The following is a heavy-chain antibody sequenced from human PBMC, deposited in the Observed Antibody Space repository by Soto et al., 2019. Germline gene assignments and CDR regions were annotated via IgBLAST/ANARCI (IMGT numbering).Heavy chain of an antibody. CDR1: GFSLSSYA. CDR2: MSASGGST. J-gene: IGHJ4*02. CDR3: AKSTSIVLMVYAVGNYFDS. D-gene: IGHD2-8*01. Sequence: EVQLLESGGGMVQPGGSPRLSCAASGFSLSSYAMSWVRQAPGKGLEWVSVMSASGGSTYYTDSVKGRFTISRDDSKNTLFLQMNSLRAEDAAIYYCAKSTSIVLMVYAVGNYFDSWGQGTLVTVSS. V-gene: IGHV3-23*01.